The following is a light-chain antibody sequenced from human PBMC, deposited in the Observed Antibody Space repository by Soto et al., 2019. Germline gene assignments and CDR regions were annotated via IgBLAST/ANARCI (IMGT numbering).Light chain of an antibody. V-gene: IGKV4-1*01. Sequence: DIVMTQSPDSLAVSLSERATINCKSSQSILYSSNNKNYLAWYQQKPGQPPKLLIYWASTRESGVPDRFIGSGSGTDFTLTISSLQAEDVAVYSCHQYLDTPWTFGQGTKVEIK. CDR1: QSILYSSNNKNY. J-gene: IGKJ1*01. CDR3: HQYLDTPWT. CDR2: WAS.